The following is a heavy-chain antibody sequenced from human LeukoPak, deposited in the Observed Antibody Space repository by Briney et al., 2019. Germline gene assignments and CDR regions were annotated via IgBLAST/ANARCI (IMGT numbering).Heavy chain of an antibody. CDR3: ARVARGPYGDSHFDY. J-gene: IGHJ4*02. V-gene: IGHV3-20*04. D-gene: IGHD4-17*01. Sequence: GGSLRLSCAASGFTFDDYGMSWVRQAPGKGLEWVSGINWNGGSTGYADSVKGRFTISRDNAKNSLYLQMNSLRAEDTALYYCARVARGPYGDSHFDYWGQGTLVTVST. CDR1: GFTFDDYG. CDR2: INWNGGST.